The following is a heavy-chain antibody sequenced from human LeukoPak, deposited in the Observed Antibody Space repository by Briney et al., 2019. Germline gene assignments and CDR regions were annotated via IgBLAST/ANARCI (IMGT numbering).Heavy chain of an antibody. V-gene: IGHV3-48*02. CDR3: ARGDTLSDLNAFDI. J-gene: IGHJ3*02. CDR1: GFTCSTYT. CDR2: ITVSSTT. Sequence: PGGSLRLSCAASGFTCSTYTMNWVRQAPGKDLEWLAYITVSSTTYYADSVQGRFTISRDNAKNSLYLQMNSLRDEDTAVYYCARGDTLSDLNAFDIWGQGTMVTVSP.